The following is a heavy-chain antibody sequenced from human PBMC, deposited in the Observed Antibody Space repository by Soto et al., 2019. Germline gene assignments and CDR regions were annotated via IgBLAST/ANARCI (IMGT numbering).Heavy chain of an antibody. CDR3: AADSGVVVAATPSY. CDR2: IVVGSGNT. V-gene: IGHV1-58*01. J-gene: IGHJ4*02. D-gene: IGHD2-15*01. Sequence: SAKVSCKASGFTFTSSAVQWVRQARGQRLEWIGWIVVGSGNTNYAQKFQERVTITRDMSTSTAYMELSSLRSEDTAVYYCAADSGVVVAATPSYWGQGTLVTVSS. CDR1: GFTFTSSA.